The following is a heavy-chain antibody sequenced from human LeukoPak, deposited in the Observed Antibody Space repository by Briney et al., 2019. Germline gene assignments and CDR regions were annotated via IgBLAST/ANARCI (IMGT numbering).Heavy chain of an antibody. J-gene: IGHJ3*02. Sequence: SETLSLTCTVPRGSISTYYWSWIRQPPGKGLEWIGYIYYSGSTNYNPSLKSRVTISVDTSKNQFSLKLDSVTAADTAVYYCAIYNGQWLVHAAFDIWGQGTMVTVSS. CDR3: AIYNGQWLVHAAFDI. CDR1: RGSISTYY. CDR2: IYYSGST. V-gene: IGHV4-59*01. D-gene: IGHD6-19*01.